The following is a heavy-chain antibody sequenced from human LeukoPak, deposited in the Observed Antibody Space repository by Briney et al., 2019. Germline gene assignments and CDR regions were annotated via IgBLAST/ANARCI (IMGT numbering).Heavy chain of an antibody. CDR2: IYHAGNT. J-gene: IGHJ4*02. CDR1: GDSISSSSSC. V-gene: IGHV4-39*01. D-gene: IGHD6-19*01. CDR3: AKRIRSDWYFDF. Sequence: PSETLSLTCTVSGDSISSSSSCWGWIRQPPGKGLEWIGNIYHAGNTYYNPSLKSRVTISVDTSKNQFPLKLSSVTAADTAVYYCAKRIRSDWYFDFWGQGTLVTVSS.